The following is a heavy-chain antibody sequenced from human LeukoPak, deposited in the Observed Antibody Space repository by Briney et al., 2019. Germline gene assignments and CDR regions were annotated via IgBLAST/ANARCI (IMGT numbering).Heavy chain of an antibody. CDR2: ISYDGSNK. D-gene: IGHD6-19*01. CDR1: GFTFSSYA. Sequence: QAGASLRLSCSASGFTFSSYAMHWVRQAPGKGLEWVAVISYDGSNKYYADSVKGRFTISRDNSKNTLYLQMNSLRAEDTAVYYCAVGSGWLDYWGQGTLVTVSS. J-gene: IGHJ4*02. V-gene: IGHV3-30-3*01. CDR3: AVGSGWLDY.